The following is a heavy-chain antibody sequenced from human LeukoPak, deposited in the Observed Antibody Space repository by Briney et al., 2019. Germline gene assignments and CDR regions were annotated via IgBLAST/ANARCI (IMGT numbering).Heavy chain of an antibody. CDR2: ISAYNNNT. J-gene: IGHJ4*02. Sequence: AASVTVSFTSSRYPFTNYGYSWVRQPPAQGLQRMGLISAYNNNTNYAQHLQGRLTMTTDTFTTTAYMELRSLRSDDTAVYFCATDLSREDCSGEACYSGAHDYWGRGTLVTVSS. CDR1: RYPFTNYG. CDR3: ATDLSREDCSGEACYSGAHDY. V-gene: IGHV1-18*01. D-gene: IGHD2-15*01.